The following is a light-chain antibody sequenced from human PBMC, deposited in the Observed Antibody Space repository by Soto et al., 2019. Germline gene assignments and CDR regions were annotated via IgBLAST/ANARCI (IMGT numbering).Light chain of an antibody. J-gene: IGKJ1*01. Sequence: EIVLTQSPGTLSLSPGEGATLSCRASQSISSNFLAWYQQKRGQAPRLLIHGASNRATGIPDRFSGSGPGTEFTLTISSLQSEDFAVYYCQQYRSWPRTFGQGTKVDIK. V-gene: IGKV3-20*01. CDR1: QSISSNF. CDR2: GAS. CDR3: QQYRSWPRT.